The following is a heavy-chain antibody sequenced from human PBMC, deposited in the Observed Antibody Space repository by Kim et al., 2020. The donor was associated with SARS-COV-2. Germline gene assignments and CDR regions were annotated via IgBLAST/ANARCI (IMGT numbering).Heavy chain of an antibody. CDR2: IVVGSGNT. J-gene: IGHJ3*02. CDR3: ADYGGNSGAFDI. CDR1: GFTFTSSA. D-gene: IGHD4-17*01. Sequence: SVKVSCKASGFTFTSSAVQWVRQARGQRLEWIGWIVVGSGNTNYAQKFQERVTITRDMSTSTAYMELSSLRSEDTAVYYCADYGGNSGAFDIWGQGTMVTVSS. V-gene: IGHV1-58*01.